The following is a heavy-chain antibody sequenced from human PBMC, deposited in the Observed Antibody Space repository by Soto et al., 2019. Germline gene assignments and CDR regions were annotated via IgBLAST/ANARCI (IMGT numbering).Heavy chain of an antibody. CDR2: IYYSGST. CDR3: ARPRLYDFWSGSAGFDP. CDR1: GGSISSYY. J-gene: IGHJ5*02. Sequence: SETLSLTCTVSGGSISSYYWSWIRQPPGKGLDWIGYIYYSGSTNYNPSLKSRVTISVDTSKNQFSLKLSSVTAADTAVYYCARPRLYDFWSGSAGFDPWGQGTLVTVSS. D-gene: IGHD3-3*01. V-gene: IGHV4-59*08.